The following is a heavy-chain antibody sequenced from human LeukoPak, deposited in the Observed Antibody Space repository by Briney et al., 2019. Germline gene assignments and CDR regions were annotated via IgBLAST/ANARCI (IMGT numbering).Heavy chain of an antibody. J-gene: IGHJ6*03. CDR3: ARDTRNYDYVWGSYRYYGPPGVGYYYYMDV. CDR1: GGSISSSSYY. V-gene: IGHV4-39*02. Sequence: PSETLSLTCTVSGGSISSSSYYWGWIRQPPGKGLEWIGSIYYSGSTYYNPSLKSRVTISVDTSKNQFSLKLSSVTAADTAVYYCARDTRNYDYVWGSYRYYGPPGVGYYYYMDVWGKGTTVTISS. CDR2: IYYSGST. D-gene: IGHD3-16*02.